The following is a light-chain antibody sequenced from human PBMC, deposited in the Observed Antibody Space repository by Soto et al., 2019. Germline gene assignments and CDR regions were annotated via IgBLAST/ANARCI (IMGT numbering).Light chain of an antibody. CDR3: ASWDDNLNGGV. V-gene: IGLV1-44*01. Sequence: QSVLTQPPSASGTPGQRVTIFCSGTSSNIGTYTVNWYQQLPGTAPKLLIYTDYQRPSGVPDRFSGSKSGTSASLAINGLHSEDEADYYCASWDDNLNGGVFGGGTKLTVL. CDR1: SSNIGTYT. CDR2: TDY. J-gene: IGLJ3*02.